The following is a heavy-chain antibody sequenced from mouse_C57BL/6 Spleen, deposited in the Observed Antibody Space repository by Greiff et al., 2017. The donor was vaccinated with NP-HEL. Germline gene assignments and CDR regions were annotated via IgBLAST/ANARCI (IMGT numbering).Heavy chain of an antibody. V-gene: IGHV5-2*03. J-gene: IGHJ1*03. CDR2: INSDGGST. Sequence: EVKVEESGGGLVQPGESLKLSCESNEYEFPSHDMSWVRKTPEKRLELVAAINSDGGSTYYPDTMERRFIISRDNTKKTLYLQMSSLRSEDTALYYCARQAVNWAYFDVWGTGTTVTVSS. CDR3: ARQAVNWAYFDV. CDR1: EYEFPSHD. D-gene: IGHD4-1*01.